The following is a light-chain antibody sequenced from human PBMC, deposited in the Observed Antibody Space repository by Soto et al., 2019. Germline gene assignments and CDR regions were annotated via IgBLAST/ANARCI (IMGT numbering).Light chain of an antibody. CDR3: QQYNNWPLT. Sequence: EIVMTQSPATLSVSPGERATLSCRASQSVSSNLAWYQQKTGQAPRLLIYGASTRATGIPARFSGSGSGTEFTLTNSRLQSEDFAVYYYQQYNNWPLTFGQGTKLEIK. V-gene: IGKV3-15*01. CDR2: GAS. J-gene: IGKJ2*01. CDR1: QSVSSN.